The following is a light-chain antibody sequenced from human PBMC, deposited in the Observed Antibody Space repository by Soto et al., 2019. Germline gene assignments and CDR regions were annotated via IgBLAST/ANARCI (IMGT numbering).Light chain of an antibody. Sequence: QSVLTQPASVSGSPGQSITISCTGTSSDVGGYDHVSWYQQHPGKAPKLMISKVSNRPSGISDRFSGSKSGNTASLTISGLQAEDEADYYCSSYTISTTVIFGGGTKVTVL. V-gene: IGLV2-14*01. J-gene: IGLJ2*01. CDR2: KVS. CDR1: SSDVGGYDH. CDR3: SSYTISTTVI.